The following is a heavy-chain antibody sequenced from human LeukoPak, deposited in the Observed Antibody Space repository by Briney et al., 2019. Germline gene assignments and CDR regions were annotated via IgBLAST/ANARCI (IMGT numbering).Heavy chain of an antibody. D-gene: IGHD1-1*01. CDR2: FYGSGSA. J-gene: IGHJ4*02. CDR1: GGSISSHNW. CDR3: VRDVSQRRHFDY. Sequence: SGTLSLTCAVSGGSISSHNWWSWIRQPPGKGLEWIGYFYGSGSASYNPSLKSRVTISVDRSNNQFSLKMSSVTAADTAVYYCVRDVSQRRHFDYWGQGTLVTVSS. V-gene: IGHV4-4*02.